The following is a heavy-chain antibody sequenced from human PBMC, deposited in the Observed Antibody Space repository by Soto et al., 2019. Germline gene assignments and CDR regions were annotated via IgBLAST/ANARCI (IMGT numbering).Heavy chain of an antibody. Sequence: AGSLGLSCAASGLSFSGSGIGWVCQDPGKGLEWVATIWNDGSKKYYADSVKGRFTISRDNSKDTLYLQMNSLRAEDTAVYYCARDYHAVYYYYGMDVWAKGPRSPSP. CDR2: IWNDGSKK. V-gene: IGHV3-33*01. CDR3: ARDYHAVYYYYGMDV. J-gene: IGHJ6*02. D-gene: IGHD2-2*01. CDR1: GLSFSGSG.